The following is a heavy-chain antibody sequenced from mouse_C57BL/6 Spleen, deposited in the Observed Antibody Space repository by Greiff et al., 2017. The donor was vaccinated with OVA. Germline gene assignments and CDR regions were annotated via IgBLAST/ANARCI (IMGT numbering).Heavy chain of an antibody. J-gene: IGHJ2*01. CDR2: IDPEDGET. Sequence: EVKLQQSGAELVKPGASVKLSCTASGFNIKDYYMHWVKQRTEQGLEWIGRIDPEDGETKYAPKFQGKATITADTSTNTAYRQLNSLTSKDTAVYYGARVTTVVATVDYWGQGTTLTVSS. V-gene: IGHV14-2*01. CDR1: GFNIKDYY. D-gene: IGHD1-1*01. CDR3: ARVTTVVATVDY.